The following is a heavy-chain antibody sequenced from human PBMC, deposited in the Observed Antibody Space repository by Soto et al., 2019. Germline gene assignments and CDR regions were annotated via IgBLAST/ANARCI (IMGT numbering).Heavy chain of an antibody. V-gene: IGHV1-3*05. CDR1: GYTFTSYV. D-gene: IGHD6-13*01. CDR2: INAGNGNT. Sequence: QVQLVQSGAEEKKPGASVKVSCKASGYTFTSYVMHWVRQAPGQRLEWMGWINAGNGNTKYSQKFQGRVTITRDTSASTAYMELSSLRSEDTAVYYCASEAIAAAAVYGMDVWGQWTTVTVSS. CDR3: ASEAIAAAAVYGMDV. J-gene: IGHJ6*02.